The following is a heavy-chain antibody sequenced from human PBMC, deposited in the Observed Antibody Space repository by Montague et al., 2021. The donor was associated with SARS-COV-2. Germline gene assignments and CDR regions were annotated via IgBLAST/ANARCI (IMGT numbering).Heavy chain of an antibody. D-gene: IGHD6-13*01. CDR1: GFTFSSYA. V-gene: IGHV3-23*01. Sequence: CLSLSCSASGFTFSSYAMSWVRQAPGKGLEWVSTISISDGNTYYADSVKGRFTISRDKSKNTLYLQMNSLRAEDTAVYYCAKDRQLVGDDASDIWGQGTMVTVSS. CDR2: ISISDGNT. CDR3: AKDRQLVGDDASDI. J-gene: IGHJ3*02.